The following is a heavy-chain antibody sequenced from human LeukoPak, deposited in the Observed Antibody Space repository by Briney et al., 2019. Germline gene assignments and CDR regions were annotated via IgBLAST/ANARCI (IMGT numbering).Heavy chain of an antibody. CDR3: ARAIVGATTRSFDY. CDR1: EFTVSNNY. J-gene: IGHJ4*02. CDR2: IYSGGSI. Sequence: GGSLRLSCAVSEFTVSNNYMSWVRQAPGKGLEWVSVIYSGGSIHYADSVKGRFSISRDNSRNTLYLQMNSLRAEDTAVFYCARAIVGATTRSFDYWGQGTLVTVSS. D-gene: IGHD1-26*01. V-gene: IGHV3-53*01.